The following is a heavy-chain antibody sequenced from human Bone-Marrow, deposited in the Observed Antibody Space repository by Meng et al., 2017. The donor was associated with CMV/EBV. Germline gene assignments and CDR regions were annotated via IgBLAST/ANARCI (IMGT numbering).Heavy chain of an antibody. D-gene: IGHD3-16*02. J-gene: IGHJ4*02. CDR1: GGSISSSSYY. V-gene: IGHV4-39*07. CDR2: INHSGST. CDR3: ATSPYDYVWGSYRPYGGLDY. Sequence: SETLSLTCTVSGGSISSSSYYWGWIRQPPGKGLEWIGEINHSGSTNYNPSLKSRVTISVDTSKNQFSLKLSSVTAADTAVYYCATSPYDYVWGSYRPYGGLDYWGQGTLVTVSS.